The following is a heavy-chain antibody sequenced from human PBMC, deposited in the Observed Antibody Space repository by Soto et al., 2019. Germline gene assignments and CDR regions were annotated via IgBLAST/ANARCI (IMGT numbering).Heavy chain of an antibody. CDR1: GGSISSGGYY. D-gene: IGHD2-2*01. V-gene: IGHV4-31*03. Sequence: SETLSLTCTVPGGSISSGGYYWSWIRQHPGKGLEWIGYIYYSGSTYYNPSLKSRVTISVDTSKNQFSLKLSSVTAADTAVYYCASLNIVVVPAAMRLENWFDPWGQGTLVTVSS. CDR2: IYYSGST. CDR3: ASLNIVVVPAAMRLENWFDP. J-gene: IGHJ5*02.